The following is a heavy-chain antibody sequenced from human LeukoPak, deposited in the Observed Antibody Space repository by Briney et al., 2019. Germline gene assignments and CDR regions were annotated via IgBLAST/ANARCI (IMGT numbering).Heavy chain of an antibody. CDR1: GGSISSYY. CDR3: ARYYYDSSSYYYAPYYFDY. D-gene: IGHD3-22*01. V-gene: IGHV4-4*07. J-gene: IGHJ4*02. CDR2: IYTSGST. Sequence: SETLSLTCTVFGGSISSYYWSWIRQPAGKGLEWIGRIYTSGSTNYNPSLKSRVTMSVDTSKNQFSLKLSSVTAADTAVYYCARYYYDSSSYYYAPYYFDYWGQGTLVTVSS.